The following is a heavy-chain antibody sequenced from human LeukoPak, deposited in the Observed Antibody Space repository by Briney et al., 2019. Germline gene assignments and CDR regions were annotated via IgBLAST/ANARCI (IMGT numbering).Heavy chain of an antibody. CDR2: IWYDGSNK. D-gene: IGHD2-2*01. CDR1: GFTFSSYG. CDR3: ARGPRYCSSTSCYLLDY. V-gene: IGHV3-33*01. J-gene: IGHJ4*02. Sequence: GGSLRLSCAASGFTFSSYGMHWVRQAPGKGLEWVAVIWYDGSNKYYADSVKGRFTISSDNSKNTLYLQMNSLRAEDTAVYYCARGPRYCSSTSCYLLDYWGQGTLVTVSS.